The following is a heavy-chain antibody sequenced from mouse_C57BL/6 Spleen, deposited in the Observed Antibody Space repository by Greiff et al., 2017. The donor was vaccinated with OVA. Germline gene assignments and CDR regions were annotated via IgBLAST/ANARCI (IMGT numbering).Heavy chain of an antibody. Sequence: QVQLQQPGAELVKPRASVKMSCKASGYTFPSYWITWVKQRPGQGLEWIGDIYPGSGSTNYNEKFKSKATLTVDTSSSTAYMQLSSLTSEDSAVYYCARYCYGSSRYFDVWGTGTTVTVSS. CDR3: ARYCYGSSRYFDV. V-gene: IGHV1-55*01. D-gene: IGHD1-1*01. CDR2: IYPGSGST. J-gene: IGHJ1*03. CDR1: GYTFPSYW.